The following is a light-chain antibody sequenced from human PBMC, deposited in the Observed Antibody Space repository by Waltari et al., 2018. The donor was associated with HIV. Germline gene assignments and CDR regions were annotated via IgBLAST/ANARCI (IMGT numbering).Light chain of an antibody. CDR2: SNN. J-gene: IGLJ2*01. V-gene: IGLV1-44*01. Sequence: QSVLTQSPSASGTPGQRVIISCSGSSSNIGSNSVNWYQQLPGTAPKLLIYSNNARPSGGPHRFSGSKSGTSASLAISGLQSEDEADYHCAAWDDSLNGPVFGGGTKLTVL. CDR1: SSNIGSNS. CDR3: AAWDDSLNGPV.